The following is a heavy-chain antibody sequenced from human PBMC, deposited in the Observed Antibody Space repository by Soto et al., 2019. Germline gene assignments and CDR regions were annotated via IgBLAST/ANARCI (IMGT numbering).Heavy chain of an antibody. CDR3: ARAVDTAMVTFDY. V-gene: IGHV1-18*01. J-gene: IGHJ4*02. CDR1: GYTFTNFG. CDR2: ISAYNGNT. Sequence: ASVKVSCKASGYTFTNFGISWVRQAPGQGLEWMGWISAYNGNTNYAQKFQGWVTMTRDTSISTAYMELSRLRSDDTAVYYCARAVDTAMVTFDYWGQGTLVTVSS. D-gene: IGHD5-18*01.